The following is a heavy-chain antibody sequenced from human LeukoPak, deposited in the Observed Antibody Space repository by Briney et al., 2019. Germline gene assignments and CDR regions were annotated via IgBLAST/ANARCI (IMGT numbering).Heavy chain of an antibody. J-gene: IGHJ3*02. CDR1: GGSISSSNW. Sequence: SETLSLTCAVSGGSISSSNWWSWVRQPPGKGLEWIGEIYHSGSTNYNPSLKSRVTISVDRSKNQFSLKLSSVTAADTAVYYCARAIAGHDAFDIWGQGTMVTVSS. CDR2: IYHSGST. V-gene: IGHV4-4*02. D-gene: IGHD6-13*01. CDR3: ARAIAGHDAFDI.